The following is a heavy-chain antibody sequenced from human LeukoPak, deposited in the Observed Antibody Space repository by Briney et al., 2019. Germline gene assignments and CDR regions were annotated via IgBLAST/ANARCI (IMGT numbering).Heavy chain of an antibody. Sequence: GRTLRHSRVASGFPFRSYAMTRVSQTPGTGLESVSVITDDEDTYYADSVKGRFTISRDNSQNTVFLQMNSLRVEDTAVYYCAKVDYWSPENYFDSWGQGTLVTVSS. CDR3: AKVDYWSPENYFDS. CDR1: GFPFRSYA. CDR2: ITDDEDT. D-gene: IGHD1-1*01. J-gene: IGHJ4*02. V-gene: IGHV3-23*01.